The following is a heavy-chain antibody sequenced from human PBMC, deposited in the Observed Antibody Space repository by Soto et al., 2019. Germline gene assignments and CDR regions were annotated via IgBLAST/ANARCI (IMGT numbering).Heavy chain of an antibody. CDR1: GFTFSSYA. D-gene: IGHD3-10*01. V-gene: IGHV3-30-3*01. Sequence: QVQLVESGGGVVQPGRSLRLSCAASGFTFSSYAMHWVRQAPGKGLEWVAVISYDGSNKYYADSVKGRFTISRDNSKNTLYLQMNSLRAEDTAVYYCARPFRGARPFAYWGQGTLVTVSS. J-gene: IGHJ4*02. CDR2: ISYDGSNK. CDR3: ARPFRGARPFAY.